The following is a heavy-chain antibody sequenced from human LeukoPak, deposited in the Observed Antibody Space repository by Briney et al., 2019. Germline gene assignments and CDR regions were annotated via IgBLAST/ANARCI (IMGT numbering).Heavy chain of an antibody. CDR3: AKDAQRGFDYSNSLEY. J-gene: IGHJ4*02. D-gene: IGHD4-11*01. CDR1: GFTYNHYG. CDR2: IWSDGTEK. V-gene: IGHV3-33*03. Sequence: PGRSLRLSCAASGFTYNHYGVHWVRQAPGKGLEWVAVIWSDGTEKYYADAVKGRFTVSRDDSRNTLYLQMNSLRGEDTAVHYCAKDAQRGFDYSNSLEYWGQGTLVTVSS.